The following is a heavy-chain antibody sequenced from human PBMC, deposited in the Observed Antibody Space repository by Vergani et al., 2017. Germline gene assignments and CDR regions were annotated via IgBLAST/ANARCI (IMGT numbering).Heavy chain of an antibody. J-gene: IGHJ4*02. CDR2: IWYDGSNK. CDR1: GFTFSSYG. D-gene: IGHD4-17*01. Sequence: VQLVESGGGLVKPGRSLRLSCAASGFTFSSYGMHWVRQAPGKGLEWVAVIWYDGSNKYYADSVKGRFTISRDNSKNTLYLQMNSLRAEDTAVYYCARDPDGDYFDYWGQGTLVTVSS. CDR3: ARDPDGDYFDY. V-gene: IGHV3-33*01.